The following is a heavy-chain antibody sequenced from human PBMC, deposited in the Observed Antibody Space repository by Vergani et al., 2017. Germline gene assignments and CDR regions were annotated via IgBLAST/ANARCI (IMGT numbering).Heavy chain of an antibody. CDR3: AGDRIRGGGAYCGGDCYRVEGCFDP. Sequence: QVQLVQSGAEVKKPGSSVKVSCKASGGTFSSYAISWVRQAPGQGLEWMGGIIPIFGTANYAQKFQGRVTITADESTSTAYMELSSLRSEDTAVYYCAGDRIRGGGAYCGGDCYRVEGCFDPWGQGTLVTVSA. CDR1: GGTFSSYA. D-gene: IGHD2-21*01. CDR2: IIPIFGTA. J-gene: IGHJ5*02. V-gene: IGHV1-69*01.